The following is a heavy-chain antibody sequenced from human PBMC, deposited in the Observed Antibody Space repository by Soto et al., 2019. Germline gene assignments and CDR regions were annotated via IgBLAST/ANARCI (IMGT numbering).Heavy chain of an antibody. J-gene: IGHJ5*02. CDR2: IIPIFGTA. CDR3: ARGSVVVITSGWFDP. V-gene: IGHV1-69*01. CDR1: GGTFSSYA. D-gene: IGHD3-22*01. Sequence: QVQLVQSGAEVKKPGSSVKVSCKASGGTFSSYAISWVRQAPGQGREWMGEIIPIFGTANYAQEFQGRVTITADESTSTAYMELRSLRSEDTAVYYCARGSVVVITSGWFDPWGQGTLVTVSS.